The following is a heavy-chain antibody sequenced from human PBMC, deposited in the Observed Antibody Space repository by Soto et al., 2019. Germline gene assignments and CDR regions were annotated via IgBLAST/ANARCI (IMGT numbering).Heavy chain of an antibody. D-gene: IGHD3-16*02. CDR1: GGSFNGYY. J-gene: IGHJ4*02. CDR3: ARQETVIGIHTFDY. CDR2: INHSGRT. V-gene: IGHV4-34*01. Sequence: QVQLQSWGAGLLKPSETLSLTCAVYGGSFNGYYWSWIRQPPGKGLEWIGEINHSGRTNSNPSLKSRVPISVHTSRNQFSLKLSSVTDADTPVHACARQETVIGIHTFDYWGQGTLVTVYS.